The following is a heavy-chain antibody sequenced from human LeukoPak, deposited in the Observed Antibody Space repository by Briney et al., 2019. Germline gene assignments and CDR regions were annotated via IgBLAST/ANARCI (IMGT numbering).Heavy chain of an antibody. CDR3: ARQYIAVAGNNWFDP. CDR2: IDPSDSYT. Sequence: KVSCKASGGTFSDYAISWVRQMPGKGLEWMGRIDPSDSYTNYSPSFQGHVTISADKSISTAYLQWSSLKASDTAMYYCARQYIAVAGNNWFDPWGQGTLVTVSS. D-gene: IGHD6-19*01. V-gene: IGHV5-10-1*01. J-gene: IGHJ5*02. CDR1: GGTFSDYA.